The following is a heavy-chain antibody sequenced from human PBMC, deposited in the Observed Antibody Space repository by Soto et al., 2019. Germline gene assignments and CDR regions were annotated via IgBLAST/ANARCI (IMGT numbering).Heavy chain of an antibody. J-gene: IGHJ4*02. CDR3: ARADPDASVGY. V-gene: IGHV4-59*01. CDR2: ISYSGST. D-gene: IGHD2-15*01. Sequence: TSETLSLTCTVSGGSMSSYYWTWLRQSPGRGLEWIGYISYSGSTYYNPSLKSRVTISADTSKNQFSLRMNSMLAADTAVYYCARADPDASVGYWGQGTLVTVSS. CDR1: GGSMSSYY.